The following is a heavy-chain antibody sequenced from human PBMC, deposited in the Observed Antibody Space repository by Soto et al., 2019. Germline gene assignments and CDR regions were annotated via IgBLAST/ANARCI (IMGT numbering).Heavy chain of an antibody. D-gene: IGHD6-19*01. CDR3: AKAQTINGWPYFDY. J-gene: IGHJ4*02. Sequence: PGGSLRLSCAASGFTFSSYVMSWVRQGPGKGLEWVSSISGSGGNTYYSDSVKGRFTISRDNSKNTLDLQMNSLRAEDTAVYYCAKAQTINGWPYFDYWGQGTLVTVSS. CDR1: GFTFSSYV. CDR2: ISGSGGNT. V-gene: IGHV3-23*01.